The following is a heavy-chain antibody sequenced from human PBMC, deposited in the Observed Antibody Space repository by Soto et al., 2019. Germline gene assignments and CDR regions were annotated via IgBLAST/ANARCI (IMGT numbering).Heavy chain of an antibody. D-gene: IGHD6-13*01. CDR3: AKDAGSSSWYYYYYYYGMDV. V-gene: IGHV3-30*18. J-gene: IGHJ6*02. CDR2: ISYDGSNK. Sequence: GGSLRLSCAASGFTFSSYGMHWVRQAPGKGLEWVAVISYDGSNKYYADSVKGRFTISRDNSKNTLYLQMNSLRAEDTAVHYCAKDAGSSSWYYYYYYYGMDVWGQGTTVTVS. CDR1: GFTFSSYG.